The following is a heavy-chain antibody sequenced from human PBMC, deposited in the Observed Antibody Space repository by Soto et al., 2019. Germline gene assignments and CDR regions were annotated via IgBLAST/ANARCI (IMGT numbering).Heavy chain of an antibody. J-gene: IGHJ4*02. Sequence: QITLKESGPTLVKPTQTLTMTCTFSGFPLSSTRMAVGWIRQPPGKALEWLALIYWDDDKRYSPFLKSRLTITMDTSKNQVVLTMSNMDPVDTARYYCAHIVVAGLGYYFDYWGQGTLVTVSS. D-gene: IGHD6-19*01. CDR2: IYWDDDK. CDR1: GFPLSSTRMA. CDR3: AHIVVAGLGYYFDY. V-gene: IGHV2-5*02.